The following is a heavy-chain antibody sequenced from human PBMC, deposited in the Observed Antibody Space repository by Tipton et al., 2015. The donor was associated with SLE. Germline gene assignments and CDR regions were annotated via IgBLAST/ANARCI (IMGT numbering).Heavy chain of an antibody. D-gene: IGHD2-2*01. V-gene: IGHV3-7*03. CDR3: AKGGTYCSSTSCPWNY. J-gene: IGHJ4*02. Sequence: GSLRLSCAASGFTFSAYWMSWVRQAPGKGLEWVADIKTDGSDKYHVDSVKGRFTISRDNSKNTLYLQMNSLRAEDTAVYYCAKGGTYCSSTSCPWNYWGQGTLVTVSS. CDR2: IKTDGSDK. CDR1: GFTFSAYW.